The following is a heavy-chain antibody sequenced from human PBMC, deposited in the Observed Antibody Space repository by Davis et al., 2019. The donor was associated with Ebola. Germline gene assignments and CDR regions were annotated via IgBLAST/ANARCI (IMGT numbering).Heavy chain of an antibody. Sequence: SETLSPTCAVHGGSFSGYYWSWIRQSPGKGVEWIGESIDSGSTNYNPSLKSRVSISVDTSKNQFSLRLTSVTAADTAVYYCARTTRGSGWFLDYWGQGTLVTVSS. CDR1: GGSFSGYY. CDR2: SIDSGST. D-gene: IGHD6-19*01. J-gene: IGHJ4*02. CDR3: ARTTRGSGWFLDY. V-gene: IGHV4-34*12.